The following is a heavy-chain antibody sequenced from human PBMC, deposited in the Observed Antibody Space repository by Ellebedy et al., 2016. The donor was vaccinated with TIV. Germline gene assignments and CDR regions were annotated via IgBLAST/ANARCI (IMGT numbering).Heavy chain of an antibody. CDR2: ISSSSSYI. Sequence: GESLKISXAASGFTFSSYSMNWVRQAPGKGLEWVSSISSSSSYIYYADSVKGRFTISRDNAKNSLYLQMNSLRAEDTAVYYCARGGYCSSTSCYKDYYYGMDVWGQGTTVTVSS. J-gene: IGHJ6*02. D-gene: IGHD2-2*02. CDR1: GFTFSSYS. CDR3: ARGGYCSSTSCYKDYYYGMDV. V-gene: IGHV3-21*04.